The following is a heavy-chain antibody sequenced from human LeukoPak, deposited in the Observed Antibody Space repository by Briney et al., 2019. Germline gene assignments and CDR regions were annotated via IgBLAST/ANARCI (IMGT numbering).Heavy chain of an antibody. J-gene: IGHJ3*02. D-gene: IGHD3-10*01. CDR2: IWYDGTKK. Sequence: GGSLSLSCAAFGFTFTDHVMHWVRQAPGKGLEWVALIWYDGTKKYFADSVKGRFTISRDNSKNTLFLQMNSLRAEDTAVYYCAREGSGDFDIWGQGTMVTVYS. V-gene: IGHV3-30*02. CDR1: GFTFTDHV. CDR3: AREGSGDFDI.